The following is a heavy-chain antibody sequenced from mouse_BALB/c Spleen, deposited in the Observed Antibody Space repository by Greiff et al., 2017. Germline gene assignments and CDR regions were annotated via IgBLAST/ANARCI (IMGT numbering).Heavy chain of an antibody. CDR3: ARYDGDWDEGYFDY. CDR1: GDSITSGY. CDR2: ISYSGST. V-gene: IGHV3-8*02. J-gene: IGHJ2*01. D-gene: IGHD4-1*01. Sequence: VQLQQSGPSLVKPSQTLSLTCSVTGDSITSGYWNWIRKFPGNKLEYMGYISYSGSTYYNPSLKSRISITRDTSKNQYYLQLNSVTTEDTATYYCARYDGDWDEGYFDYWGQGTTLTVSS.